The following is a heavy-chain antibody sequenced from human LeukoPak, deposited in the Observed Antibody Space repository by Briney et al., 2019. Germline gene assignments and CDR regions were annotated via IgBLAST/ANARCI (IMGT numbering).Heavy chain of an antibody. Sequence: ASVKVSCKASGYTFTGYYMHWVRQAPGQGLEWMGWINPNSGGTNYAQKFQGRVTMTGDTSISTAYMELSRLRSDDTAVYYCARSYCGGDCYAPYYYYGMDVWGQGTTVTVSS. CDR1: GYTFTGYY. CDR3: ARSYCGGDCYAPYYYYGMDV. D-gene: IGHD2-21*02. V-gene: IGHV1-2*02. CDR2: INPNSGGT. J-gene: IGHJ6*02.